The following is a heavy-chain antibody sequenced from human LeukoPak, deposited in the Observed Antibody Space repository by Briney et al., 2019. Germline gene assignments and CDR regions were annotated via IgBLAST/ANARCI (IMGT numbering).Heavy chain of an antibody. D-gene: IGHD1-1*01. J-gene: IGHJ5*02. CDR2: INPNSGGT. CDR1: GYTFTGYY. CDR3: ARDPTSTAWFDP. V-gene: IGHV1-2*02. Sequence: ASVKVSCKASGYTFTGYYMHWVRQAPGQGLEWMGWINPNSGGTNYAQKFQGRVTMTRDTSISTAYMELRSLRSDDTAVYYCARDPTSTAWFDPWGQGTLVTVSS.